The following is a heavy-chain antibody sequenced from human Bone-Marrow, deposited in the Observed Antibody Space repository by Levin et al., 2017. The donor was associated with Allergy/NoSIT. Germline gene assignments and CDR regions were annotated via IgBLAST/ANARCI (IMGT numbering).Heavy chain of an antibody. V-gene: IGHV1-69*13. J-gene: IGHJ6*02. CDR1: GGTFSSYA. CDR3: ARESSANPKSTYYYYGMDV. D-gene: IGHD6-19*01. CDR2: IIPIFGTA. Sequence: SVKVSCKASGGTFSSYAISWVRQAPGQGLEWMGGIIPIFGTANYAQKFQGRVTITADESTSTAYMELSSLRSEDTAVYYCARESSANPKSTYYYYGMDVWGQGTTVTVSS.